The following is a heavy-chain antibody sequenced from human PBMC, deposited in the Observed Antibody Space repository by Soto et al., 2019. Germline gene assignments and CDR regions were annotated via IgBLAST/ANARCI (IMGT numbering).Heavy chain of an antibody. J-gene: IGHJ6*02. Sequence: EVQLVESGGGLVQPGGSLRLSCAASGFTFSSYDMHWVRQATGKGLEWVSGIGTAGDTDYPDSVKGRLTISRENAKNSLYLQMNSLRAGDTAVYYCVRDRYSYGLGYGMDVWGQGTTVTVSS. V-gene: IGHV3-13*01. CDR1: GFTFSSYD. D-gene: IGHD5-18*01. CDR2: IGTAGDT. CDR3: VRDRYSYGLGYGMDV.